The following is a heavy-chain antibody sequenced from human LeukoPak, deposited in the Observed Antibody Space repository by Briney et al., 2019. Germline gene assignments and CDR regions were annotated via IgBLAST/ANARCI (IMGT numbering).Heavy chain of an antibody. V-gene: IGHV3-20*04. Sequence: GGSLRLSCAASGFTFDDYAMSWVRQVPGKGLEWVSGIYWNGDITGYADSVKGRFTISRDNARNFLYLQMNSLRDVDTALYYCARDWNGEDAFDIWGQGTMVTVFS. D-gene: IGHD1-1*01. CDR3: ARDWNGEDAFDI. J-gene: IGHJ3*02. CDR2: IYWNGDIT. CDR1: GFTFDDYA.